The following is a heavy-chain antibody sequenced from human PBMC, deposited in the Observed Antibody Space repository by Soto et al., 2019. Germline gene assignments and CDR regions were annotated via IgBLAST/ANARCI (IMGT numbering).Heavy chain of an antibody. CDR2: INPNSGGT. Sequence: SVKVSCKASGYTFTGYYMHWVRQAPVQGLEWMGWINPNSGGTNYAQKFQGRVTMTRDTSISTAYMELSRLRSDDTAVYYCARVWDYYDSSGYYDYWGQGTLVTVSS. J-gene: IGHJ4*02. D-gene: IGHD3-22*01. CDR3: ARVWDYYDSSGYYDY. CDR1: GYTFTGYY. V-gene: IGHV1-2*02.